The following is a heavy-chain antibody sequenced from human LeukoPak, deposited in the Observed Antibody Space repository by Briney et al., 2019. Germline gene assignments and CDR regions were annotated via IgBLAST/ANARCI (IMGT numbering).Heavy chain of an antibody. CDR3: AGDGVMTDAFDI. D-gene: IGHD2-21*01. CDR1: GGSISSGSDY. J-gene: IGHJ3*02. CDR2: IYTSGST. V-gene: IGHV4-61*02. Sequence: SESLSLTCTVSGGSISSGSDYWSWIRQPAGKGLEWIGRIYTSGSTNYNPSLKSRVTISVDTSKNQFSLKLSSVTAADTAVYYCAGDGVMTDAFDIWGQGTMVTVSS.